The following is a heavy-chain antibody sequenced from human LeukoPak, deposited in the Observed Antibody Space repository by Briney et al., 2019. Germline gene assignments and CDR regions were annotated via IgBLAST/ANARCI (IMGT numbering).Heavy chain of an antibody. CDR2: IRYDGSNK. CDR1: GFTFSSYG. V-gene: IGHV3-30*02. CDR3: AKGRLLWFGELTV. J-gene: IGHJ4*02. D-gene: IGHD3-10*01. Sequence: GGSLRLSCAASGFTFSSYGMHWVRQAPGKGLEWVAFIRYDGSNKYYADSVKGRFTISRDNSKNTLYLQMNSLRAEDTAVYYCAKGRLLWFGELTVWGQGTLVTVSS.